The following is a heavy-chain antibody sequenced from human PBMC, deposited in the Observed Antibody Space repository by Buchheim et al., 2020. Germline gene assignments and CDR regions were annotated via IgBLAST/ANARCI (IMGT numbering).Heavy chain of an antibody. D-gene: IGHD1-1*01. CDR1: GFTFSDLW. CDR3: ARDPLLNGGTLDY. Sequence: EVQLVESGGGLVQPGGSLRLSCAASGFTFSDLWMHWVRQTPGKGLMWVSRINSDGSSPIYGESVKGRFTVSRDNAKNTLYLQMNSLRAEDTGVYYCARDPLLNGGTLDYWGQGT. CDR2: INSDGSSP. V-gene: IGHV3-74*01. J-gene: IGHJ4*02.